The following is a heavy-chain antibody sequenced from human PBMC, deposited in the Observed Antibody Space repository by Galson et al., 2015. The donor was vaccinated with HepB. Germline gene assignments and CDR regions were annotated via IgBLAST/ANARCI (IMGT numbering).Heavy chain of an antibody. CDR3: ARDLEMATIGD. CDR2: IIPILGIA. Sequence: SVKVSCKASGGTFSSYAISWVRQAPGQGLEWMGRIIPILGIANYAQKFQGRVTITADKSTSTAYMELSSLRSEDTAVYYCARDLEMATIGDWGQGTLVTVSS. D-gene: IGHD5-24*01. V-gene: IGHV1-69*04. CDR1: GGTFSSYA. J-gene: IGHJ4*02.